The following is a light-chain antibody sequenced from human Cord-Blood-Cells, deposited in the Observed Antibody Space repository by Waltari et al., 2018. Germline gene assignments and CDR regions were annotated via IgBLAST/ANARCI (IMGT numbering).Light chain of an antibody. CDR3: QQYNNWPPWT. V-gene: IGKV3-15*01. CDR2: GAA. CDR1: QSVSSN. Sequence: VLTQSPATLSVSPGERATLSCRASQSVSSNLAWYQQTPRQAPRLLIYGAATRATGIPARFSGSGSGTEFTLTISSLQSEDFAVYYCQQYNNWPPWTFGQGTKVEIK. J-gene: IGKJ1*01.